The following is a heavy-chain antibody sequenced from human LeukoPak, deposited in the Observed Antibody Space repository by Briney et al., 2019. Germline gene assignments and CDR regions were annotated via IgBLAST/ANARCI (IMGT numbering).Heavy chain of an antibody. CDR2: IYYSGST. CDR3: ARERVYYDFWSGYSTKYYFDY. D-gene: IGHD3-3*01. Sequence: SETLSLTCTVSGGSISSYYWSWIRQPPGKGLEWIGYIYYSGSTNYNPSLKSRVTISVDTSKNQFSLKLSSVTAADTAVYYCARERVYYDFWSGYSTKYYFDYWGQGTLVTVSS. J-gene: IGHJ4*02. CDR1: GGSISSYY. V-gene: IGHV4-59*12.